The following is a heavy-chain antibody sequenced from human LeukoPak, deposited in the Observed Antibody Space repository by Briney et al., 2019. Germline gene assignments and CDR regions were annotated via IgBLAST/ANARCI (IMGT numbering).Heavy chain of an antibody. CDR3: ARDKVAAYYFDY. Sequence: EASVKVSCKASGYTFTSYGISWVRQAPGQGLEWMGWINPNSGGTNYAQKFQGRVTMTRDTSISTAYMELSRLRSDDTAVYYCARDKVAAYYFDYWGQGTLVTVSS. CDR2: INPNSGGT. D-gene: IGHD6-19*01. CDR1: GYTFTSYG. V-gene: IGHV1-2*02. J-gene: IGHJ4*02.